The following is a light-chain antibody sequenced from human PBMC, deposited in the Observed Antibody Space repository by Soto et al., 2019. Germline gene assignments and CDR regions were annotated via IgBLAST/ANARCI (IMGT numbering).Light chain of an antibody. CDR2: DAS. V-gene: IGKV1-5*01. Sequence: RMLQSTSTLSAAVGDRVTIPCLASQSISSWLAWYQQKPGKAPKLLIYDASSLESGVPSRFSGSGSGTEFTLTISSLQADDVATYYCKQYTKWPRTFAQGTKLAI. CDR1: QSISSW. CDR3: KQYTKWPRT. J-gene: IGKJ1*01.